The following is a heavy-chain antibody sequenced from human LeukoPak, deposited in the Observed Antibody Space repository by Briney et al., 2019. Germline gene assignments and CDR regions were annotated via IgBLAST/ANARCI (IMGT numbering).Heavy chain of an antibody. Sequence: GGSLRLSCSASGFTFNSYPVHWVRQAPGKGLEYVSGISRNGGSTYYADSVKGRFTISRDNSKNTLYLQMSSLSAKDPAVYYCVKESGFMVAPNSAFDIWGQGTMVTVSS. J-gene: IGHJ3*02. CDR2: ISRNGGST. V-gene: IGHV3-64D*06. D-gene: IGHD4/OR15-4a*01. CDR1: GFTFNSYP. CDR3: VKESGFMVAPNSAFDI.